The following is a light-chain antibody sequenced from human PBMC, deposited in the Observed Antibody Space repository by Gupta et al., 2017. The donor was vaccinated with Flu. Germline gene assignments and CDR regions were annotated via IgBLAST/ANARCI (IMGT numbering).Light chain of an antibody. J-gene: IGLJ2*01. CDR2: KDT. CDR3: QSADNAGSV. CDR1: PFPAHY. Sequence: SYLLTQPPSVSVSRVQTARITCSGGPFPAHYVFGYQQRAGRAPLMIIHKDTERSSGIPGRFSGSASGSVVTLTIAGVQPEDEADYYCQSADNAGSVFGRGTKLTV. V-gene: IGLV3-25*02.